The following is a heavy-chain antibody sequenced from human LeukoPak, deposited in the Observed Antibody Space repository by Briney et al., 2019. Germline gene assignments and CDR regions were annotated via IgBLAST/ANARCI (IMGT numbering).Heavy chain of an antibody. CDR2: MSTKSGNT. D-gene: IGHD2-21*02. V-gene: IGHV1-18*01. Sequence: ASVKVSCKTSGYTFTSYDISWVRQAPGQGLEWMGWMSTKSGNTNSAQKFQGRVTMTTDTSTTTAYMELRSLRPEDTAVYFCARSRLLLSNDCWGQGTLVSVPS. J-gene: IGHJ4*02. CDR3: ARSRLLLSNDC. CDR1: GYTFTSYD.